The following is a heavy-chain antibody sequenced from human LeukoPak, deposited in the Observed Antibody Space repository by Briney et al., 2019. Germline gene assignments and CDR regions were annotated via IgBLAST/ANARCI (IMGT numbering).Heavy chain of an antibody. J-gene: IGHJ4*02. Sequence: SDTLTLPCTVSGGSNSRGGYYWSWIRQHPGKGLEWVGYIHYSGSTYYNPSLKSRVTISVDTSKNQFSLKLSSVTAADTAVYYCARAQGGHSSGYYYKGIRNWGQGTLVTVSS. CDR2: IHYSGST. CDR1: GGSNSRGGYY. CDR3: ARAQGGHSSGYYYKGIRN. D-gene: IGHD3-22*01. V-gene: IGHV4-31*03.